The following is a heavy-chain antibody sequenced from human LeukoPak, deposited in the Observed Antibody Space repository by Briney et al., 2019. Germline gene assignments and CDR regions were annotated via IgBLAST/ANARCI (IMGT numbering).Heavy chain of an antibody. CDR2: IYYSGST. J-gene: IGHJ4*02. V-gene: IGHV4-59*12. CDR1: GGSISSYY. Sequence: SETLSLTCTVSGGSISSYYWSWIRQPPGKGLEWIGYIYYSGSTNYNPSLKSRVTISVDTSKNQFSLKLSSVTAADTAVYYCARLPRYCSSTSCVSFDYWGQGTLVTVSS. CDR3: ARLPRYCSSTSCVSFDY. D-gene: IGHD2-2*01.